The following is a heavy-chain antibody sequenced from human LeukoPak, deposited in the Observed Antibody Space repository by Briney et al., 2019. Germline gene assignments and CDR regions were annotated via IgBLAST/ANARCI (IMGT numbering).Heavy chain of an antibody. CDR1: GDFVSSGGYY. J-gene: IGHJ3*02. V-gene: IGHV4-31*11. Sequence: PSETLSLTCAVSGDFVSSGGYYWTWIRQHPGKGLEWIGYISNSGTTSYNPSLESRVSISVDTSNNQFSLRLSSVTAADTAVYYCARDVVVTSSPDAFDIWGQGTMVTVSS. CDR3: ARDVVVTSSPDAFDI. D-gene: IGHD2-21*02. CDR2: ISNSGTT.